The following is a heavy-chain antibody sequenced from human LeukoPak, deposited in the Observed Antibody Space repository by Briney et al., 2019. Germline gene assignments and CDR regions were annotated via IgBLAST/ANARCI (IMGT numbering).Heavy chain of an antibody. V-gene: IGHV3-53*04. Sequence: PGGSLRLSCAASGFTVSSNFMSWVRQAPGKGLEWVSVIFGGGSIYYADSVKGRFTISRHNSQNRVYLQMNSLRIEDTAVYYCARGGPVASLYYVDYWGQGTLVTVSS. CDR2: IFGGGSI. J-gene: IGHJ4*02. CDR1: GFTVSSNF. D-gene: IGHD5-12*01. CDR3: ARGGPVASLYYVDY.